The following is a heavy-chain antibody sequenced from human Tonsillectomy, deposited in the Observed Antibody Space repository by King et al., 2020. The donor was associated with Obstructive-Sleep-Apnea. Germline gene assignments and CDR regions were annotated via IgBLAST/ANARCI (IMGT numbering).Heavy chain of an antibody. D-gene: IGHD3-22*01. CDR1: GFTLWSYA. V-gene: IGHV3-23*04. Sequence: VQLAESGGDLVQPGGSLRLSCVASGFTLWSYAMSWVRQAPGKGLEWVSTITGSGDMTYDADSVKGRFTVSRDNSKNTLYLQMSSLRPEDTAVYYCATWTDNSGYYQKSKWGQGTLVTVSS. J-gene: IGHJ4*02. CDR3: ATWTDNSGYYQKSK. CDR2: ITGSGDMT.